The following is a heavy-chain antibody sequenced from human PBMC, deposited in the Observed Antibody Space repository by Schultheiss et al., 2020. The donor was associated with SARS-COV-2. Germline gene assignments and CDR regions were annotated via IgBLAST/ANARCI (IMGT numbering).Heavy chain of an antibody. CDR2: ISSSSSTI. J-gene: IGHJ6*04. Sequence: GGSLRLSCAASGFTFSSYSMNWVRQAPGKGLEWVSYISSSSSTIYYADSVKGRFTISRDNAKNSLYLQMNSLRAEDTAVYYCARRGITMVRGVIGLDVWGKGTTVTVSS. D-gene: IGHD3-10*01. CDR1: GFTFSSYS. V-gene: IGHV3-48*01. CDR3: ARRGITMVRGVIGLDV.